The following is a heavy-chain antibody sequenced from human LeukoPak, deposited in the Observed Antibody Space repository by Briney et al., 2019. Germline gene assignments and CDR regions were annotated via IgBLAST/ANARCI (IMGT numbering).Heavy chain of an antibody. J-gene: IGHJ4*02. D-gene: IGHD4-17*01. CDR2: IKQDGSEK. CDR1: GFTFSSYW. V-gene: IGHV3-7*01. CDR3: AREASMTTVTIDY. Sequence: GGSLRLSCAASGFTFSSYWMSWVRQAPGKGLEWVANIKQDGSEKYYVDSVKGRFAISRDNAKNSLYLQMNSLRAEDTAVYYCAREASMTTVTIDYWGQGTLVTVSS.